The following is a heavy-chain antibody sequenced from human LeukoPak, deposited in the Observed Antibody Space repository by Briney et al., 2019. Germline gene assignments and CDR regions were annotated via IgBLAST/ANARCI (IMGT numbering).Heavy chain of an antibody. J-gene: IGHJ4*02. Sequence: GASVKVSCKVSGYTLTELSMHWVRQAPGKGLEWMGGFDPEDGETIHAQKFQGRVTMTEDTSTDTAYMELSSLRSEDTAVYYCATDGWELRGTLDYWGQGTLVTVSS. CDR2: FDPEDGET. V-gene: IGHV1-24*01. CDR1: GYTLTELS. CDR3: ATDGWELRGTLDY. D-gene: IGHD1-26*01.